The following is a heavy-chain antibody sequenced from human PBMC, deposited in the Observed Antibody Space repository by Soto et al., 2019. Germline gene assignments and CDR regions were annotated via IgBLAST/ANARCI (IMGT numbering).Heavy chain of an antibody. J-gene: IGHJ5*02. V-gene: IGHV3-72*01. CDR1: GFTFTDHY. D-gene: IGHD2-8*01. Sequence: GGSLRLSCAASGFTFTDHYMDWVRQAPGKGLEWVGRTRNKANSYTTEYAASVKGRFTISRDDSKNSLYLQMNSLKTEDTAVYYCARVSCSNGVCYPGNWFDPWGQGTLVTVS. CDR2: TRNKANSYTT. CDR3: ARVSCSNGVCYPGNWFDP.